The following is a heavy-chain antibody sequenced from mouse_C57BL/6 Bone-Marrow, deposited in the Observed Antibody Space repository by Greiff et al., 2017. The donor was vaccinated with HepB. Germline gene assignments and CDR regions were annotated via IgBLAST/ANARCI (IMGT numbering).Heavy chain of an antibody. J-gene: IGHJ2*01. D-gene: IGHD2-1*01. CDR3: ASYFDYIDY. Sequence: EVKLQESGPGLVKPSQSLSLTCSVSGYSITSGYNWNWIRQFPGNKLEWMGYISYDGGNNYNPSLKNRISITRDTSKNQFFLKLNSVTTEDTATYYGASYFDYIDYWGQGTTLTVSS. V-gene: IGHV3-6*01. CDR1: GYSITSGYN. CDR2: ISYDGGN.